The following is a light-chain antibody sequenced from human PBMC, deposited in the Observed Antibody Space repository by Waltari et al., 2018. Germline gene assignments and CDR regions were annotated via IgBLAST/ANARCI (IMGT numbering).Light chain of an antibody. J-gene: IGKJ1*01. Sequence: EIVMTQSPATLSVSPGERATLSCRASQSVSSKLACDQQKPGQAPRLLIYGASTRATGVPARFSGSGSGPEYILTISSLQSEDFAVYYCQHHNNWPPRWTFGQGTKVEIK. CDR3: QHHNNWPPRWT. CDR2: GAS. V-gene: IGKV3-15*01. CDR1: QSVSSK.